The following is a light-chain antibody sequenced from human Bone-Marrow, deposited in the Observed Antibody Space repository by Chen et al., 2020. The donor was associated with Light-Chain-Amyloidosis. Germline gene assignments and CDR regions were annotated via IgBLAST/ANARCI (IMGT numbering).Light chain of an antibody. CDR3: SSSATSNTWV. CDR1: SSDV. Sequence: QSALTQSASVSGSPGQSITVSCTGASSDVSWYQQHPGKAPKLVIYDVINRPAGVSSRFSGSKSGNTASLTISGLQAEDEADYFCSSSATSNTWVFGGGTKLTVL. CDR2: DVI. V-gene: IGLV2-14*03. J-gene: IGLJ3*02.